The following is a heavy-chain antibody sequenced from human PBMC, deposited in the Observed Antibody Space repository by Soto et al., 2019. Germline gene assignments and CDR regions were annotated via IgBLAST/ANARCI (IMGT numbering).Heavy chain of an antibody. V-gene: IGHV3-30*18. D-gene: IGHD3-22*01. Sequence: QVQLVESGGGVVQPGRSLRLSCAASGFTFSSYGMHWVRQAPGKGLEWVAVISYDGSNKYYADSVKGRFTISRDNSKNTLYLQMNSLRAEDTAVYYCAKDLRYYYDSPAYYGMDVW. J-gene: IGHJ6*01. CDR3: AKDLRYYYDSPAYYGMDV. CDR2: ISYDGSNK. CDR1: GFTFSSYG.